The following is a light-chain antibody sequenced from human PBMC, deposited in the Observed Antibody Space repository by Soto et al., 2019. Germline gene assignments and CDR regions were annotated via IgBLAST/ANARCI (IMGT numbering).Light chain of an antibody. CDR2: GAS. V-gene: IGKV3-20*01. J-gene: IGKJ4*01. CDR1: QSVSSSY. CDR3: NQYGSSPHLT. Sequence: EIVWTQSPGTLSLSPGERATLSCRASQSVSSSYLAWDQQKPGQAPRLLIYGASSRATGIPDRFSGRWSGTHFTLTISRLETEALAVYYCNQYGSSPHLTFGGGTNVDIK.